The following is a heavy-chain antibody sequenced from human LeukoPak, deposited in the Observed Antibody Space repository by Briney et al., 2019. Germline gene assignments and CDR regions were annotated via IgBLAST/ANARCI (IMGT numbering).Heavy chain of an antibody. CDR2: IYYSGST. V-gene: IGHV4-39*01. CDR3: ARHPATAIGMATTTDFDY. CDR1: GGSISSSSYY. Sequence: SETLSLTCTVSGGSISSSSYYWGWIRQPPGKGLEWIGSIYYSGSTYYNPSLKSRVTISVDTSKNQFSLKLSSVTAADTAVYHCARHPATAIGMATTTDFDYWGQGTLVTVSS. D-gene: IGHD5-24*01. J-gene: IGHJ4*02.